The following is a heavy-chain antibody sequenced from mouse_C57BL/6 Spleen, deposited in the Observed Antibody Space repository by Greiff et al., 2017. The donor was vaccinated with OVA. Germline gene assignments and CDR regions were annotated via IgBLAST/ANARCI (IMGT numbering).Heavy chain of an antibody. D-gene: IGHD1-1*01. Sequence: QVQLQQPGTELVKPGASVKLSCKASGYTFTSYWMHWVKQRPGQGLEWIVNINPSNGGTNYNEKFKSKATLTVAKSSSTAYMQLSSLTSEYSAVYYCARNYGSSYEVYFDVWGTGTTVTVSS. CDR1: GYTFTSYW. CDR3: ARNYGSSYEVYFDV. CDR2: INPSNGGT. V-gene: IGHV1-53*01. J-gene: IGHJ1*03.